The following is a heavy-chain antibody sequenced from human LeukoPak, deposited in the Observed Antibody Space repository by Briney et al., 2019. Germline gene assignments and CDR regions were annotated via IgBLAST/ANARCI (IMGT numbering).Heavy chain of an antibody. CDR3: ARVVGDILTGYSSYYYYYMDV. CDR2: LYYSGST. J-gene: IGHJ6*03. D-gene: IGHD3-9*01. Sequence: SETLSLTCTVSGGSISSSSYYWGWIRQPPGKGLEWIGSLYYSGSTYYNPSLKSRVTISVDTSKNQFSLKLSSVTAADTAVYYCARVVGDILTGYSSYYYYYMDVWGKGTTVTISS. CDR1: GGSISSSSYY. V-gene: IGHV4-39*07.